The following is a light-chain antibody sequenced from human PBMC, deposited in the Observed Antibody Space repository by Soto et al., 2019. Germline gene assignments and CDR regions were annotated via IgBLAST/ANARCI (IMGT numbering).Light chain of an antibody. J-gene: IGKJ4*01. Sequence: EIVLKQSPATLSLSPGERATLSCRASQSVSSYLAWYQQKPGQAPRLLIYDASNRATGIPARFSGSGSGTDFTLTISSLEPEDFAVYYCQQRSNWPPGLTFGGGTKVDI. CDR3: QQRSNWPPGLT. CDR2: DAS. V-gene: IGKV3-11*01. CDR1: QSVSSY.